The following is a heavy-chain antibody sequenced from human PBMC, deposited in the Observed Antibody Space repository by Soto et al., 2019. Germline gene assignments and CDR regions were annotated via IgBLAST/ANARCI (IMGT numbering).Heavy chain of an antibody. J-gene: IGHJ6*02. CDR3: ARDPPSTAAGTGFYYYGMDV. V-gene: IGHV1-18*01. Sequence: ASVKVSCKTSGYTFTSYGISWVRQAPGQGLEWMGWISAYNGNTNYAQKLQGRVTMTTDTSTSTAYMELRSLRSDDTAVYYCARDPPSTAAGTGFYYYGMDVWGQGTTVTV. CDR2: ISAYNGNT. D-gene: IGHD6-13*01. CDR1: GYTFTSYG.